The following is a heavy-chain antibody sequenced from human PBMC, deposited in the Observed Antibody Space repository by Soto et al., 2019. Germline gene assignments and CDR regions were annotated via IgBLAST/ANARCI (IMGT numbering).Heavy chain of an antibody. D-gene: IGHD3-22*01. J-gene: IGHJ6*02. Sequence: QVQLQQWGAGLLKPSETLSLTCAVYGGSFSGYYWSWIRQPTGKGLEWIGEINHSGSTNYNPSLKSRVTISVDTSKNQFSLKLSSVTAADTAVYYCARDSRLYGMDVWGQGTTVTVSS. CDR2: INHSGST. CDR1: GGSFSGYY. CDR3: ARDSRLYGMDV. V-gene: IGHV4-34*01.